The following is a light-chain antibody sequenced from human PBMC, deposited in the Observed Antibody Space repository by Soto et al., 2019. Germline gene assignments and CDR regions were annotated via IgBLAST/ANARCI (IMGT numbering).Light chain of an antibody. J-gene: IGKJ1*01. CDR1: QSINRW. CDR2: KAS. Sequence: DIQMTQSPSTLSASVGDRVTITCRASQSINRWLAWYQQKPGKAPKLLIYKASSLESGVPSRFSGGGIGTDFTLTISRLEPEYFAVYYCQQYGSSPTFGQGTKVDIK. V-gene: IGKV1-5*03. CDR3: QQYGSSPT.